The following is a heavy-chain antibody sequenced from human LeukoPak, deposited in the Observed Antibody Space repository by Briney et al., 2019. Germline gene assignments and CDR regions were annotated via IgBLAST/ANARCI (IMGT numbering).Heavy chain of an antibody. D-gene: IGHD2-8*01. CDR3: ARGFYFSMTELYYLDL. CDR1: GLNFRSFW. CDR2: IKQDETEK. V-gene: IGHV3-7*04. J-gene: IGHJ2*01. Sequence: GGSLRLSCAVSGLNFRSFWMSWVRQAPGKGLEWVANIKQDETEKFYVDSVKGRFTISRDNAKNSLYLQMNSLRVDDSAFYYCARGFYFSMTELYYLDLWGRGTLVTVSS.